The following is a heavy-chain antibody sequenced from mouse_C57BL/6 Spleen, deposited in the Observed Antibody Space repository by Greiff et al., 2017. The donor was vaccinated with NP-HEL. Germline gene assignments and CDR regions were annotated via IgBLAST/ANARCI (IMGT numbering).Heavy chain of an antibody. CDR3: ARVYYGNPYFDY. CDR2: IDPSDSYT. V-gene: IGHV1-69*01. J-gene: IGHJ2*01. Sequence: VQLQQPGAELVMPGASVKLSCKASGYTFTSYWMHWVKQRPGQGLEWIGEIDPSDSYTNYIQKFNGKSTLTVDKSSSTAYMQLSSLTSEDSAAYYCARVYYGNPYFDYWGQGTTLTVSS. D-gene: IGHD2-1*01. CDR1: GYTFTSYW.